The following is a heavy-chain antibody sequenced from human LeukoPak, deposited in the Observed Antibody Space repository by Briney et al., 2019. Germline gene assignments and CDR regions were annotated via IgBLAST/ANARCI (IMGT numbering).Heavy chain of an antibody. CDR1: GGSIRSYY. J-gene: IGHJ3*02. CDR2: IYYSGST. V-gene: IGHV4-59*08. Sequence: TSETLSLTCTVSGGSIRSYYWSWIRQPPGKGLEWIGYIYYSGSTNYNPSLKSRVTTSVDTSKNQFSLKLSSVTAADTAVYYCARRSGVTTRSRAFDIWGQGTMVTVSS. D-gene: IGHD4-17*01. CDR3: ARRSGVTTRSRAFDI.